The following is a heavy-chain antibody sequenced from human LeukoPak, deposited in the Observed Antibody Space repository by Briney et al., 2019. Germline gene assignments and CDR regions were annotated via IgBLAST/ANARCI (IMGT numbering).Heavy chain of an antibody. V-gene: IGHV4-59*01. J-gene: IGHJ4*02. CDR1: GGSISRKY. CDR3: ARDYRGFTPGWFDD. D-gene: IGHD3-16*02. Sequence: PSETLSRTRTDSGGSISRKYWSRLRQPPGKGQEWIGYVYDSDSTNYKPYLRRRVTISGDTSRNQFFLKLSSVTAADTAVYFCARDYRGFTPGWFDDWGPGTLVTVSS. CDR2: VYDSDST.